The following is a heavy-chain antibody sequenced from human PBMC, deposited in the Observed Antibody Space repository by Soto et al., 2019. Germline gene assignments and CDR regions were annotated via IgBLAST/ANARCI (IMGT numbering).Heavy chain of an antibody. J-gene: IGHJ6*02. V-gene: IGHV4-34*01. CDR3: ARGPAMAPQELVFGMDV. CDR1: GESFRGYY. CDR2: INHSGST. Sequence: SETLSLACAVDGESFRGYYRSWSRQPPGTGLEWIGEINHSGSTNYNPSLKSRVTISVDTSKNQFSLKLSSVTAADTAVHYCARGPAMAPQELVFGMDVWGQGTTVT. D-gene: IGHD5-18*01.